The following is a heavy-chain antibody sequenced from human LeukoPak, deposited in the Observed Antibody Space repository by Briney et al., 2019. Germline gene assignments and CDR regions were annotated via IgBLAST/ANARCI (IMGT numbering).Heavy chain of an antibody. V-gene: IGHV3-23*01. Sequence: PGGSLRLSCGASGFRFSSYAMSWVRQSPGKGLEWVSAIDNSGDYTYYAGSLKGRFTISRDNSKNTLYLQMNSLRAEDTALYYCAKETMAVGGTRDSWGQGTLVIVSS. CDR2: IDNSGDYT. CDR3: AKETMAVGGTRDS. CDR1: GFRFSSYA. J-gene: IGHJ4*02. D-gene: IGHD6-19*01.